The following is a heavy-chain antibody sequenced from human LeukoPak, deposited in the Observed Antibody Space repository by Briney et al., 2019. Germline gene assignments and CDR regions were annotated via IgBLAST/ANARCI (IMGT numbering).Heavy chain of an antibody. D-gene: IGHD4-23*01. J-gene: IGHJ6*03. Sequence: GGSLRLSCAASGFTFSSYWMSWVRQAPGKGLEWVANIKQDGSEKYYVDSVKGRFTISRDNAKNSLYLQMNSLRAEDTAVYYCARDVVNQNRKGYYYYYMDVWGKGTTVTISS. CDR2: IKQDGSEK. V-gene: IGHV3-7*01. CDR1: GFTFSSYW. CDR3: ARDVVNQNRKGYYYYYMDV.